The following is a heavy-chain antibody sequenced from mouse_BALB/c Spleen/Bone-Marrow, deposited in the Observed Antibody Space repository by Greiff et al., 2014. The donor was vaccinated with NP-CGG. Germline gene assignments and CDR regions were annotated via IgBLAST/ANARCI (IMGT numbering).Heavy chain of an antibody. CDR2: VNPNSGGT. Sequence: VQLQQSGPELVKPGASVKISCKTSGYTFTDYTLHWVKQSHGKSLEWIGVVNPNSGGTSYNQKFKGKATLNLDKSSTTAYMELRCLTSDDSAVYYCARARHYDFWGQGTTLTVSS. CDR1: GYTFTDYT. V-gene: IGHV1-18*01. J-gene: IGHJ2*01. CDR3: ARARHYDF.